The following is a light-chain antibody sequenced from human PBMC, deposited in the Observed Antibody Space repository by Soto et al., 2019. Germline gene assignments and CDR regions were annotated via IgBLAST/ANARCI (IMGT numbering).Light chain of an antibody. J-gene: IGKJ1*01. CDR3: QQYDNWPRT. V-gene: IGKV3-15*01. Sequence: QSPSALSVSPGEGGTLSCRASQSISRNLAWYQQKPGQAPRLLIYGTSTRATGIPARFSGSGSGTEFTLTISSLQSEDFAFYYCQQYDNWPRTFGQGTRWIS. CDR2: GTS. CDR1: QSISRN.